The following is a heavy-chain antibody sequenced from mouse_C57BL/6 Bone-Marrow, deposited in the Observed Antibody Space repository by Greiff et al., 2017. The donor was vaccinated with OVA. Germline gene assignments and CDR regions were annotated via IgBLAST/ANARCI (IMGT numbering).Heavy chain of an antibody. Sequence: QVQLQQPGAELVKPGASVKLSCKASGYTFTSYWMHWVKQRPGQGLEWIGMIHPNSGSTNYNEKLKSKATQTVDKSSRTAYMQLSSLTSEDTTVYYFARTPADYWGQGTSVTVSS. CDR2: IHPNSGST. J-gene: IGHJ4*01. CDR3: ARTPADY. CDR1: GYTFTSYW. V-gene: IGHV1-64*01.